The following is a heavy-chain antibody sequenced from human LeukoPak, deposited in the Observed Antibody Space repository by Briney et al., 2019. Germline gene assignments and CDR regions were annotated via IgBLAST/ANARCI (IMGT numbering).Heavy chain of an antibody. CDR2: IYTSGST. CDR1: GGSISSGSYY. CDR3: ARDPAYGDYGIAFGI. D-gene: IGHD4-17*01. V-gene: IGHV4-61*02. J-gene: IGHJ3*02. Sequence: SETLSLTCTVSGGSISSGSYYWSWIRQPAGKGLEWIGRIYTSGSTNYNPSLKSRVTISVDTSKNQFSLKLSSVTAADTAVYYCARDPAYGDYGIAFGIWGQGTMVTVSS.